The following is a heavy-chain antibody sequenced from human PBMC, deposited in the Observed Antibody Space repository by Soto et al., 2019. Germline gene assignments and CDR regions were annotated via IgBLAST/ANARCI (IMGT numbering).Heavy chain of an antibody. CDR3: THRRNFYSDSVAEFEY. D-gene: IGHD4-17*01. CDR2: IFWTNDV. V-gene: IGHV2-5*01. CDR1: GFSLRSPGVG. Sequence: QITLKESGPTLVKPTQTLTLTCTLSGFSLRSPGVGVGWIRQTPGKALEWLALIFWTNDVRYSPSLRSRLTITKDTSKNHVVITMTNVDPVDTGTYYCTHRRNFYSDSVAEFEYWGQGTLVSVSS. J-gene: IGHJ4*02.